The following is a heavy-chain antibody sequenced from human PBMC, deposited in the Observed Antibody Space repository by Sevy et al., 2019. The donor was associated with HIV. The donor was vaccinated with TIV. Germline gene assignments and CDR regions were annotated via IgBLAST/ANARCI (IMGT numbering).Heavy chain of an antibody. CDR3: AKGETGMETGY. CDR2: ISYDGSNK. Sequence: EGSLRLSCAASAFTFSSYAMHWVRQAPGKGLEWVAVISYDGSNKYYADSVKGRFTISRDNSKNTLYLQMNSLRAEDTAVYYCAKGETGMETGYWGQGTLVTVSS. D-gene: IGHD5-18*01. V-gene: IGHV3-30-3*01. CDR1: AFTFSSYA. J-gene: IGHJ4*02.